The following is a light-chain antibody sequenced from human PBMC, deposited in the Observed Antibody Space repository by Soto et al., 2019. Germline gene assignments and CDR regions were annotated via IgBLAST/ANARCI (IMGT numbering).Light chain of an antibody. CDR3: QKYNNWTTWT. CDR2: GAS. V-gene: IGKV3-15*01. Sequence: EIVMTQSPATLSVSPGERATLSCRASQSVSSNLAWYQQKPGQAPRLLIYGASTRATGIPARFSGSGSGTEFTITISSLQSEDFAVYYCQKYNNWTTWTFGQGTKVEIK. CDR1: QSVSSN. J-gene: IGKJ1*01.